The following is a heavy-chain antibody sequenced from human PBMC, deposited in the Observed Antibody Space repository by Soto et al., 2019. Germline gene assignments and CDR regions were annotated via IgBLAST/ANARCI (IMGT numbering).Heavy chain of an antibody. J-gene: IGHJ6*02. CDR3: ARVAIAAAVHHYYYGMDV. V-gene: IGHV3-33*01. CDR1: GFTFSSYG. Sequence: GGSLRLSCAASGFTFSSYGMHWVRQAPGKGLEWVAVIWYDGSNKYYADSVKGRFTISRDNSKNTLYLQMNSLRAEDTAVYYCARVAIAAAVHHYYYGMDVWGQGTTVTVSS. D-gene: IGHD6-13*01. CDR2: IWYDGSNK.